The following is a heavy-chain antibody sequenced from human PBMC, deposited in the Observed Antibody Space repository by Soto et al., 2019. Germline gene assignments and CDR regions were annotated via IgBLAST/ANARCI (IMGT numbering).Heavy chain of an antibody. D-gene: IGHD3-10*01. CDR1: GYTFASYA. V-gene: IGHV1-3*01. CDR2: INAGNGNT. Sequence: ASVKVSCKASGYTFASYAMHSVRQAPGQRLEWMGWINAGNGNTKYSQKFQGRVTITRDTSASTAYMELSSLRSEDTAVYSCARGPMVRGVIPDNWFDPWGQGTLVTVS. CDR3: ARGPMVRGVIPDNWFDP. J-gene: IGHJ5*02.